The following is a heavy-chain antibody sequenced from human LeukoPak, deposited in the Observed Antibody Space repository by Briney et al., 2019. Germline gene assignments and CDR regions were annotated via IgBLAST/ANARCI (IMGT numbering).Heavy chain of an antibody. J-gene: IGHJ4*02. D-gene: IGHD4-17*01. Sequence: SETLSLTCTAADGSINSYYWSWLRQPPGKRLEWIGNIYYSGSTNYNPSLKSRVTISVDTSKNQCSLKLSSVTAADTAVYYCASTVTPRKYYFDYWGQGTLVTVSS. CDR2: IYYSGST. CDR1: DGSINSYY. CDR3: ASTVTPRKYYFDY. V-gene: IGHV4-59*01.